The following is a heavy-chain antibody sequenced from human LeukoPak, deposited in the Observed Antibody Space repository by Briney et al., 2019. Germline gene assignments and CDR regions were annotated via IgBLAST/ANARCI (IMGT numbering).Heavy chain of an antibody. V-gene: IGHV1-2*06. CDR1: GYTFTGYY. CDR3: ARHGGYDILTGYYRYNWFDP. D-gene: IGHD3-9*01. Sequence: ASVKVSCKASGYTFTGYYMHWVRQAPGQGLEWMGRINPNSGGTNYAQKFQGRVTMTRDTSISTAYMELSRLRSDDTAVYYCARHGGYDILTGYYRYNWFDPWGQGTLVTVSS. CDR2: INPNSGGT. J-gene: IGHJ5*02.